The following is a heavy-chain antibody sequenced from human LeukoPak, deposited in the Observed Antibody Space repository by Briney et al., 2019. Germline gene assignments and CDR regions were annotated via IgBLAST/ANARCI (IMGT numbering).Heavy chain of an antibody. CDR2: IYTSGST. CDR3: ARRTADIVVVPAAMGGYYMDV. J-gene: IGHJ6*03. Sequence: PSETLSVTCTVSGGSISSSSYYWGWIRQPPGKGLEWIGSIYTSGSTNYNPSLKSRVTISVDTSKNQFSLKLSSVTAADTAVYYCARRTADIVVVPAAMGGYYMDVWGKGTTVTVSS. CDR1: GGSISSSSYY. V-gene: IGHV4-39*07. D-gene: IGHD2-2*01.